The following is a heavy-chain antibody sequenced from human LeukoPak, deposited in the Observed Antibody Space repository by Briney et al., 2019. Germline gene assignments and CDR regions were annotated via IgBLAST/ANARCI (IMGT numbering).Heavy chain of an antibody. J-gene: IGHJ3*02. CDR3: ASPYSGYDLAAFDI. V-gene: IGHV4-30-4*01. D-gene: IGHD5-12*01. CDR2: IYYSGST. Sequence: SQTLSLTCTVSGGSISSGDYYWSWVRQPPAKGLEWIGYIYYSGSTYYNPSLKSRVTISVDTSKNQFSLKLSSVTAADTAVYYCASPYSGYDLAAFDIWGQGTMVTVSS. CDR1: GGSISSGDYY.